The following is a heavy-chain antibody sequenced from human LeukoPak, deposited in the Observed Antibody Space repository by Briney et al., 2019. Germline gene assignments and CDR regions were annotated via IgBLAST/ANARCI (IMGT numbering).Heavy chain of an antibody. CDR1: GYTFTGYY. D-gene: IGHD2-2*01. V-gene: IGHV1-2*02. CDR3: VEVVKYCSSTSCPGY. J-gene: IGHJ4*02. Sequence: ASVKVSCKASGYTFTGYYMHWVRQAPGQGLEWMGWINPNSDGTNYAQKFQGRVTMTRDTSISTAYMELSRLRSDDTAVYYCVEVVKYCSSTSCPGYWGQGTLVTVSS. CDR2: INPNSDGT.